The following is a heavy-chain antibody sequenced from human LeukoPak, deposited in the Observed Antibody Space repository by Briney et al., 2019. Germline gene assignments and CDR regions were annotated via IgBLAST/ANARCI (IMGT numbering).Heavy chain of an antibody. CDR3: AKDLNSNYFSFYFES. V-gene: IGHV3-9*01. J-gene: IGHJ4*02. D-gene: IGHD4-11*01. CDR2: MSWYSSDT. Sequence: GGSLRLSCEASGFTLDDYAMHWVRQAPGKGLEWVSGMSWYSSDTGYADSVKGRFTISRDNAKNSLYLQMNSLRAEDTALYYCAKDLNSNYFSFYFESWGQGTLVTVSS. CDR1: GFTLDDYA.